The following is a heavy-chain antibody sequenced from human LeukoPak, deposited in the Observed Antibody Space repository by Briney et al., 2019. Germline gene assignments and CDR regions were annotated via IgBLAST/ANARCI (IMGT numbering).Heavy chain of an antibody. J-gene: IGHJ5*02. Sequence: GESLKISCKASGYTFTSYWIGWVRQMPGKGLEWMGIIYPADSDTRYSPSFQGQVTISVDKSISTAYLQWSSLKASDTAMYYCARQGDGYINNYFDPWGQGTLVTVSS. CDR2: IYPADSDT. D-gene: IGHD5-24*01. CDR1: GYTFTSYW. CDR3: ARQGDGYINNYFDP. V-gene: IGHV5-51*01.